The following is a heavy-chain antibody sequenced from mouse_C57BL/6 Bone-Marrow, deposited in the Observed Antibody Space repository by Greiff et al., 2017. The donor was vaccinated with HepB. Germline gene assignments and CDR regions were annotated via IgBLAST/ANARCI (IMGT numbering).Heavy chain of an antibody. CDR2: IWSGGST. D-gene: IGHD2-4*01. J-gene: IGHJ3*01. Sequence: VQLQQSGPGLVQPSQSLSITCTVSGFSLTSYGVHWVRQSPGKGLEWLGVIWSGGSTDYNAAFISRLSISKDNSKGQVFFKMNSLQAEDTAIYYCARIYYDYDPWFAYWGQGTLVTVSA. CDR3: ARIYYDYDPWFAY. V-gene: IGHV2-2*01. CDR1: GFSLTSYG.